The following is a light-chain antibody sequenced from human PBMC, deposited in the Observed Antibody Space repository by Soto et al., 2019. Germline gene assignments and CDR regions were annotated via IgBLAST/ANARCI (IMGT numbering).Light chain of an antibody. CDR2: EVS. J-gene: IGLJ1*01. Sequence: QSVLTQPPSASGSPGQSVTISCTGTSSDVGRYNYISWYQQRPGKAPKLIIYEVSKRPSGVPDRLSGFKYGNTASLTISGLQAEDEAEYYCSSYTNINTRACVFGTGTKVTVL. V-gene: IGLV2-8*01. CDR1: SSDVGRYNY. CDR3: SSYTNINTRACV.